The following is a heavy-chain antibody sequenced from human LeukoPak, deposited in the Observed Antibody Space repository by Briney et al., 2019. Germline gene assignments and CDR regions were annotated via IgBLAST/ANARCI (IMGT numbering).Heavy chain of an antibody. D-gene: IGHD1-1*01. V-gene: IGHV3-7*01. CDR1: GFTFSDFW. Sequence: PGGSLRLSCAGSGFTFSDFWMTWVRQTPGKGLEWVANIKEDGTEKNLVDSVKGRFTISRDNTKNLLFLEMNNLRGDDTAIYYCVRESRPGGAMGLYHNLDYWGQGTLFAVSS. J-gene: IGHJ4*02. CDR2: IKEDGTEK. CDR3: VRESRPGGAMGLYHNLDY.